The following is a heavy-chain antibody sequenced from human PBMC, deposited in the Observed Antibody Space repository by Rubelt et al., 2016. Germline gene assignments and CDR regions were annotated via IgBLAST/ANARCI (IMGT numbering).Heavy chain of an antibody. CDR2: INQFGST. CDR1: GGSFSSYY. J-gene: IGHJ6*03. V-gene: IGHV4-34*01. CDR3: TRELRQPGHYYYYMDV. D-gene: IGHD4-23*01. Sequence: QVQLQQWGAGLLKPSETLSLTCAVYGGSFSSYYWNWIRQPPGKGLEWIGEINQFGSTNYNPSLKSRVIISVDTSKNQFSLKLTTVTAADTAVYFCTRELRQPGHYYYYMDVWGKGTTVTVSS.